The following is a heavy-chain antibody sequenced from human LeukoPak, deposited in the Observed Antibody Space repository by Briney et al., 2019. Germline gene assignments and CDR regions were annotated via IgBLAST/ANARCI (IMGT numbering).Heavy chain of an antibody. D-gene: IGHD5-18*01. Sequence: GESLKISFQGSGNHFTSYWNGWVRPMPGKGLGWMGIIYPGDSDTRYSPSFQGQVTISADKSISTAYLQWSSLKASDTAMYYCARHDVDTAESAFDIWGQGTMVTVSS. CDR1: GNHFTSYW. CDR2: IYPGDSDT. CDR3: ARHDVDTAESAFDI. J-gene: IGHJ3*02. V-gene: IGHV5-51*01.